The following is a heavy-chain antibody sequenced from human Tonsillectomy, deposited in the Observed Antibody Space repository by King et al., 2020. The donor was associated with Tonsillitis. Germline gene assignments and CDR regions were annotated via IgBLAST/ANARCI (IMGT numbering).Heavy chain of an antibody. D-gene: IGHD4-17*01. CDR1: GGSISSNY. CDR2: ISTSGST. J-gene: IGHJ3*02. CDR3: ARENTVTGRRSFDI. Sequence: QLQESGPGLVKPSETLSLTCSVSGGSISSNYWTWIRHPAGKGLEWIGRISTSGSTNYNPSLKSRVTMSVDTSKNQFSLKLSSVTAADTAVYYCARENTVTGRRSFDIWGPGKMVTVSS. V-gene: IGHV4-4*07.